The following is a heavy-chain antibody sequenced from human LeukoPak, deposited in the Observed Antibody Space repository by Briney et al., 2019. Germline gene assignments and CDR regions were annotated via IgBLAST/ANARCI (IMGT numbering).Heavy chain of an antibody. V-gene: IGHV3-33*01. CDR2: IWYDGSNK. Sequence: GGSLRLSCAASGFTFSNYGMHWVRQAPGKGLEWVAVIWYDGSNKLYADSVKGRFTSSRDNSKNTLYLQMDSLRAEDTAVYYCARDQSITARPALDYWGQGILVTVSS. J-gene: IGHJ4*02. CDR3: ARDQSITARPALDY. D-gene: IGHD6-6*01. CDR1: GFTFSNYG.